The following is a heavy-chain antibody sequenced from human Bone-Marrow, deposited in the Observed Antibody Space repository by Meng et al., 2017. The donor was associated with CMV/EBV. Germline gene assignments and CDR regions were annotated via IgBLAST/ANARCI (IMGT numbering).Heavy chain of an antibody. CDR3: ARDQGYFDP. D-gene: IGHD2-15*01. Sequence: ASVKVSCKATGYTFTDYYIHWVRQAPGQGLEWMGWINAKTGGATFAQNFEGRVTMTRDSSISTVYMQLTRLTFEDTAVYYCARDQGYFDPWGQGTLVTSPQ. V-gene: IGHV1-2*02. CDR2: INAKTGGA. J-gene: IGHJ5*02. CDR1: GYTFTDYY.